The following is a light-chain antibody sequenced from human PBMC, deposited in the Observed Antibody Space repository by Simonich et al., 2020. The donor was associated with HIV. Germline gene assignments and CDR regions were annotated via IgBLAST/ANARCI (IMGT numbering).Light chain of an antibody. CDR3: QQYYDKPYT. V-gene: IGKV4-1*01. CDR2: WAS. J-gene: IGKJ2*01. Sequence: DIVMTQSPNSLAVSLGERATINCKSRHSVLYSSNNKTYLPWYQLKPRQPPKLLIYWASTRESGVPDRFSGSGSGTDFTLTINGLQAEDVAVYYCQQYYDKPYTFGQGTKLEIK. CDR1: HSVLYSSNNKTY.